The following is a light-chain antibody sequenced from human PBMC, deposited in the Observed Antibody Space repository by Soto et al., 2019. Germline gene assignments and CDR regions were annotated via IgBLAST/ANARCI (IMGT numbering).Light chain of an antibody. CDR3: QQYNNWPRT. Sequence: EIVMTQSPATLSVSPGERATVSCRASQSVSSNLAWYQQKPGQAPRLLIYGASTRATGIPARLSGSGSGTEFTLTIGSLRSEDFAVYYCQQYNNWPRTVGQGTKLEIK. V-gene: IGKV3-15*01. J-gene: IGKJ2*01. CDR2: GAS. CDR1: QSVSSN.